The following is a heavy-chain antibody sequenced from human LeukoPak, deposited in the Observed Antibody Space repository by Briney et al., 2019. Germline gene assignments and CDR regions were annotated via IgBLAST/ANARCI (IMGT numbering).Heavy chain of an antibody. J-gene: IGHJ5*02. CDR3: ARDPSNTSGWKTWFDT. Sequence: GASVKVSCKASGYTFTSYGNSWVRQAPGQGLEWMGWISAYNGNTNYAQKLQGRVTMTTDTSTTTTYMELRSLRSDDKAFYYCARDPSNTSGWKTWFDTWGQGTLVTVSS. V-gene: IGHV1-18*01. CDR1: GYTFTSYG. CDR2: ISAYNGNT. D-gene: IGHD6-19*01.